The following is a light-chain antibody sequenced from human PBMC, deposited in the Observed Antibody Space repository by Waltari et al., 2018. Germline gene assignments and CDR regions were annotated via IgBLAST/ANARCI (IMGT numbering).Light chain of an antibody. CDR3: QQRSSWTPHT. V-gene: IGKV3-11*01. CDR2: DAS. J-gene: IGKJ2*01. CDR1: QSVGTY. Sequence: EIVLTQSPATLSLSPGETATLSCRASQSVGTYLALYQQKPGQAPRLLIYDASNRATGIPDRFRGSGSGTDFTLTISSLEPEDFAVYYCQQRSSWTPHTFGQGARLEIK.